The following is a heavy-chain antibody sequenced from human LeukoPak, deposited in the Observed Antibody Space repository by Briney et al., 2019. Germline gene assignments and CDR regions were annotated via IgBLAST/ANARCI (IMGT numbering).Heavy chain of an antibody. CDR1: GFTFSSYE. D-gene: IGHD5-18*01. CDR3: ARTVYIYGYYYFEY. CDR2: IRSSGTTI. J-gene: IGHJ4*02. Sequence: GGSLRLSCAASGFTFSSYEMNWVRQAPGKGLEWVSYIRSSGTTIYYADSVKGRFTISRDNAKNSLYLQMNSLRAEDTAVYYCARTVYIYGYYYFEYWGQGNLVTVSS. V-gene: IGHV3-48*03.